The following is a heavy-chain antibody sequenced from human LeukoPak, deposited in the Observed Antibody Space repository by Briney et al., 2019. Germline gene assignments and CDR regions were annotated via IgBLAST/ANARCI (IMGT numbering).Heavy chain of an antibody. V-gene: IGHV1-69*06. J-gene: IGHJ4*02. CDR1: GGTFSSYA. Sequence: SVKVSCKASGGTFSSYAISWVRQAPGQGLEWTGGIIPIFGTANYAQKFQGRVTITADKSTSTAYMELSSLRSEDTAVYYCARDVVAAVGSFDYWGQGTQVTVSS. CDR3: ARDVVAAVGSFDY. CDR2: IIPIFGTA. D-gene: IGHD2-2*01.